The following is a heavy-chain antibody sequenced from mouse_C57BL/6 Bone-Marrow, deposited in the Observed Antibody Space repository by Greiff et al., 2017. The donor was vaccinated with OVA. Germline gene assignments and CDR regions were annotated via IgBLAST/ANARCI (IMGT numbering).Heavy chain of an antibody. J-gene: IGHJ2*01. D-gene: IGHD2-1*01. CDR3: TRDPSIYYGNYHLYFDY. V-gene: IGHV5-9-1*02. CDR2: ISSGGDYI. CDR1: GFTFSSYA. Sequence: EVKLQESGEGLVKPGGSLKLSCAASGFTFSSYAMSWVRQTPEKRLEWVAYISSGGDYIYYADTVKGRFTISRDNARNTLYLQMSSLKSEDTAMYYCTRDPSIYYGNYHLYFDYWGQGTTLTVSS.